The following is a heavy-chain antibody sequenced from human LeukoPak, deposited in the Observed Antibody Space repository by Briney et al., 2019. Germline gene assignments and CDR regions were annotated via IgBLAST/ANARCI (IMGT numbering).Heavy chain of an antibody. J-gene: IGHJ5*02. CDR3: ARELRYCSSTSCYTVWFDP. CDR1: GFTFSSYS. V-gene: IGHV3-48*04. CDR2: ISSSSSTI. Sequence: GGSLRLSCAASGFTFSSYSMNWVRQAPGKGLEWVSYISSSSSTIYYADSVKGRFTISRDNAKNSLYLQMNSLRAEDTAVYYCARELRYCSSTSCYTVWFDPWGQGTLVTVSS. D-gene: IGHD2-2*02.